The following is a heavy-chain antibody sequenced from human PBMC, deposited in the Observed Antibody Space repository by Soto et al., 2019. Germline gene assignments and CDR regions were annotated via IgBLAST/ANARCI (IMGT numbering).Heavy chain of an antibody. CDR1: GFNFEEYG. CDR3: ARGDIAVAVSSDY. V-gene: IGHV3-20*04. J-gene: IGHJ4*02. CDR2: SNCDGDDT. D-gene: IGHD6-19*01. Sequence: EVHLVESGGRMVRPGESLRLSCAASGFNFEEYGMTWVRQAPGKGLEWVAGSNCDGDDTGYADSVQGRFTISRDNAQKFLYLQMNSLRVEDPALYYCARGDIAVAVSSDYWGQGTLVTVSS.